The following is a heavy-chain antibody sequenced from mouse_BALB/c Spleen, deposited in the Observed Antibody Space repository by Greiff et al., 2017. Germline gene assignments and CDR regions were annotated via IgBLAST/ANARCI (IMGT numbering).Heavy chain of an antibody. J-gene: IGHJ4*01. V-gene: IGHV5-6-3*01. CDR3: AREWSAMDY. CDR1: VFTFSSYG. Sequence: EVKLVESGGGLVQPGGSLKLSCAASVFTFSSYGMSWVRQTPDKRLELVATINSNGGSTYYPDSVKGRFTISRDNAKNTLYLQMSSLKSEDTAMYYCAREWSAMDYWGQGTSVTVSS. CDR2: INSNGGST.